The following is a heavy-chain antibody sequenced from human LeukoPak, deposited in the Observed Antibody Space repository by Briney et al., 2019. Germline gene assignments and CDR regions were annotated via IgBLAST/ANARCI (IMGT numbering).Heavy chain of an antibody. CDR2: MNPNSGNT. Sequence: AASVKVSCMASGYTLTSYDINWVRPATGRGLEWVGWMNPNSGNTGYAQKFQCRISRTRNTSISTAYMELSSRRSEDTAVYYWARGPLHYDFSSGYYCFDYWGQGTLVTVSS. V-gene: IGHV1-8*01. CDR1: GYTLTSYD. J-gene: IGHJ4*02. CDR3: ARGPLHYDFSSGYYCFDY. D-gene: IGHD3-3*01.